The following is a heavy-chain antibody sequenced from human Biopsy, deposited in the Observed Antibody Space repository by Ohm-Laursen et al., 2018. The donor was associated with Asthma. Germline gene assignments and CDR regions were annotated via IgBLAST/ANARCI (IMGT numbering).Heavy chain of an antibody. V-gene: IGHV4-59*07. CDR1: PGSINDYY. CDR3: ARATSTWSQSGPHFFDH. D-gene: IGHD6-13*01. Sequence: SDTLSLTCTVSPGSINDYYWNWIRQFPGTGLEWIGYVHSSGSTRFNPSLKSRVTVSVDTSVDQVSLKLSSVSAADTAIYYCARATSTWSQSGPHFFDHWGPGTLVTVSS. CDR2: VHSSGST. J-gene: IGHJ5*02.